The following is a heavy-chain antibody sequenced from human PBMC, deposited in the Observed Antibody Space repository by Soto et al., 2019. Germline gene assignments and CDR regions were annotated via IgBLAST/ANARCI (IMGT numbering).Heavy chain of an antibody. Sequence: QVQMQESGPGLVKPSQTLSLTCTVYGGSISRGGYYWSWIRQHPGKGLEWIGYIYYSGNTYYNPSLNSRVTISVDTSKYQFFLKLSSVTAAETAVYYCARDPTPWGQGTLVTVSS. V-gene: IGHV4-31*03. CDR1: GGSISRGGYY. CDR3: ARDPTP. J-gene: IGHJ5*02. CDR2: IYYSGNT.